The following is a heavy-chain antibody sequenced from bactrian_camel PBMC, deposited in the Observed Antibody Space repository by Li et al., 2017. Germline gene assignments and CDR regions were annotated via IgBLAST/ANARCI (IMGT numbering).Heavy chain of an antibody. CDR3: AAARTYEETWYVNGFGY. Sequence: HVQLVESGGGSVQAGGSLRLSCVAVQDTTKRNTMAWFRQSPGKEREGLAAMYGGGATYTERTYYADSVKGRFTISQDSAKNTVYLQMNDLNPEDTAMYNCAAARTYEETWYVNGFGYWGQGTQVTVS. CDR2: MYGGGATYTERT. J-gene: IGHJ6*01. D-gene: IGHD2*01. CDR1: QDTTKRNT. V-gene: IGHV3-3*01.